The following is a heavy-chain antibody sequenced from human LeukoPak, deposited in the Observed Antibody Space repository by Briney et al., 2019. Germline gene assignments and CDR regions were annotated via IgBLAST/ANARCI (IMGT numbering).Heavy chain of an antibody. CDR2: YSGST. CDR3: ARDRIEARHDYYYMDV. Sequence: PSETLSLTCTVSGGSFSDYYWTWIRQPPGKGLEWIGYSGSTNYNPSLKSRVTMSVDTSKNQFSLKLSSVTAADTAVYYCARDRIEARHDYYYMDVWGKGTTVTVSS. J-gene: IGHJ6*03. CDR1: GGSFSDYY. V-gene: IGHV4-59*12.